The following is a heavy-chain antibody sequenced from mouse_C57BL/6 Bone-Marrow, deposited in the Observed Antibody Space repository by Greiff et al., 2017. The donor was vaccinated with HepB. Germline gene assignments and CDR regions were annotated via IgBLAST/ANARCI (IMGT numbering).Heavy chain of an antibody. D-gene: IGHD1-2*01. V-gene: IGHV1-42*01. Sequence: EVHLVESGPELVKPGASVKISCKASGYSFTGYYMNWVKQSPEKSLEWIGEINPSTGGTTYNQKFKAKATLTVDKSSSTAYMQLKSLTSEDSAVYYCARRLANYFDYWGQGTTLTVSS. CDR3: ARRLANYFDY. J-gene: IGHJ2*01. CDR2: INPSTGGT. CDR1: GYSFTGYY.